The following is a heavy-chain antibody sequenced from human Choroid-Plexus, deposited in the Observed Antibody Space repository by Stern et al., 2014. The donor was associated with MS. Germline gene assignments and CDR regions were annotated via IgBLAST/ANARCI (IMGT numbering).Heavy chain of an antibody. J-gene: IGHJ5*02. Sequence: VQLVESGGGVVQPGRPLRLSCVASGFTFGSCAMHWVRQAPGKGLEWVAGVSYDGSNKYYADSVKGRFTISRDNSQNTLYMQMSSLRPEDTAVYYCAKDRQYLTYFFDHWGQASLVTVSS. CDR3: AKDRQYLTYFFDH. CDR2: VSYDGSNK. D-gene: IGHD2/OR15-2a*01. V-gene: IGHV3-30*18. CDR1: GFTFGSCA.